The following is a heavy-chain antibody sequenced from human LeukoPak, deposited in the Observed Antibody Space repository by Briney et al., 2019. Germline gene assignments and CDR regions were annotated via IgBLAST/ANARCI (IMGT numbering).Heavy chain of an antibody. Sequence: SETLSLTCTVSGDSISSHYWSWIRQPPGKGLEWRGYIYYSGSTNYNPSLKRRVTISVDTSKNQFSLKLSSGTAADAAVYYCARGRDGYNRAFDYWGQGTLVTVSS. CDR3: ARGRDGYNRAFDY. CDR1: GDSISSHY. J-gene: IGHJ4*02. V-gene: IGHV4-59*11. CDR2: IYYSGST. D-gene: IGHD5-24*01.